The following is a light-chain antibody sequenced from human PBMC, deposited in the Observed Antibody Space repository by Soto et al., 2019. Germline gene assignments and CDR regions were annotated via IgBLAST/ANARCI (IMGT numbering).Light chain of an antibody. CDR1: QNLSRN. Sequence: EMVMTQSPATLSVSPGERATLSCRASQNLSRNLAWYQQQPGQAPWLLIFYPSTRATGIPARFSGSGSGTDFTLTISSLQSEDFAVYYCQQYDKWPHTFGQGTKLEIK. CDR2: YPS. J-gene: IGKJ2*01. V-gene: IGKV3-15*01. CDR3: QQYDKWPHT.